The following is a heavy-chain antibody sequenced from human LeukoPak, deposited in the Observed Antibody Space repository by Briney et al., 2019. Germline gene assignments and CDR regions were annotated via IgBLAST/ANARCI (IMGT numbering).Heavy chain of an antibody. CDR2: ISYDGSNK. V-gene: IGHV3-30*18. D-gene: IGHD3/OR15-3a*01. Sequence: GGSLRLSCAASGFTFSSYGMHWVRQAPGKGLEWVAVISYDGSNKYYADSVKGRFTISRDNSKNTLYLQMNSLRAEDTAVFYCAKDYWTGYYESFDYWGQGTLVTVSS. CDR1: GFTFSSYG. CDR3: AKDYWTGYYESFDY. J-gene: IGHJ4*02.